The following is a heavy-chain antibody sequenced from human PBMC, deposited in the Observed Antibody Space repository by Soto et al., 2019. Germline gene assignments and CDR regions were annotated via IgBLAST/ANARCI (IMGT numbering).Heavy chain of an antibody. D-gene: IGHD4-17*01. J-gene: IGHJ1*01. V-gene: IGHV3-66*01. CDR1: GFTVSSNY. Sequence: EVQLVESGGGLVQPGGSLRLSCAASGFTVSSNYMSWVRQAPGKGLEWVSVIYSGGSTYYADSVKGRFTISRDNSKNTLYLQMNSLTGEDTAVYYCARDEVFTTVTYCQHWGQGTLVTVSS. CDR3: ARDEVFTTVTYCQH. CDR2: IYSGGST.